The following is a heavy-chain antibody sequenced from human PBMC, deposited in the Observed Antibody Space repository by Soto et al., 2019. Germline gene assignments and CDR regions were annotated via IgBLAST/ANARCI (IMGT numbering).Heavy chain of an antibody. Sequence: GGSLRLSCAASGFTFSSYGMHWVRQAPGKGLEWVAVIWYDGSNKYYADSVKGRFTISRDNSKNTLYLQMNSLRAEDTAVYDCARDRRGYSYVYFDYWGQGTLVTVSS. CDR2: IWYDGSNK. CDR3: ARDRRGYSYVYFDY. CDR1: GFTFSSYG. J-gene: IGHJ4*02. V-gene: IGHV3-33*01. D-gene: IGHD5-18*01.